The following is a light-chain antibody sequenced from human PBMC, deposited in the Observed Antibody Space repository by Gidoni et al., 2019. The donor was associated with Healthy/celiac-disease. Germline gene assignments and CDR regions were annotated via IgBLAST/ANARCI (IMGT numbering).Light chain of an antibody. J-gene: IGKJ3*01. CDR2: LGS. V-gene: IGKV2-28*01. Sequence: DIVMTQSPLSLPVTPGEPASISCRSSQSLLHSNGYNYLDWYLQKPGQSPQLLIYLGSNRASGVPDRFSGSGSGTDFTLKISRVEAEDVGVYYCMQALXXPAFGPGTKVDIK. CDR3: MQALXXPA. CDR1: QSLLHSNGYNY.